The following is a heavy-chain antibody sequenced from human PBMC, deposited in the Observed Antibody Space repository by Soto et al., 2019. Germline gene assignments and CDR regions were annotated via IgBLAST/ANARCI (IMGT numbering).Heavy chain of an antibody. D-gene: IGHD3-10*01. Sequence: DVQVLESGGDLVQPGGSLRLSCAASGFTFSSYAMSWVRQAPGKGLEWVSSVSAGGDMTYYSDSVKGRFTISRDNSNNALFLQMNSLRIEDTALYYCARGVRGGSGSPASYYYSGLDVWGQGTTVTVS. CDR1: GFTFSSYA. J-gene: IGHJ6*02. CDR2: VSAGGDMT. V-gene: IGHV3-23*01. CDR3: ARGVRGGSGSPASYYYSGLDV.